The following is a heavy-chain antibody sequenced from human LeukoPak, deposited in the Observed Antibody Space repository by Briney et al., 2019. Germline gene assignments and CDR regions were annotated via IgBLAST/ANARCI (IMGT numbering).Heavy chain of an antibody. D-gene: IGHD5-18*01. CDR3: ARALQLAGYMDV. V-gene: IGHV1-69*05. CDR1: GGTFSSYA. Sequence: SVKVSCKASGGTFSSYAISWVRQAPGQGLEWMGRIIPIFGTANYAQKFQGRVTITRNTSISTAYMELSSLRSEDTAVYYCARALQLAGYMDVWGKGTTVTVSS. J-gene: IGHJ6*03. CDR2: IIPIFGTA.